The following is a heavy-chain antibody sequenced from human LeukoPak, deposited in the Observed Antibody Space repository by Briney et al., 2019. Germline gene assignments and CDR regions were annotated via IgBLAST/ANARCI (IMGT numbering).Heavy chain of an antibody. D-gene: IGHD6-6*01. J-gene: IGHJ6*02. CDR2: FSGSGGST. CDR1: GFTFSSYA. Sequence: PGGSLRLSCAASGFTFSSYAMSWVRQAPGKGLEWVSAFSGSGGSTYYADSVKGRFTISRDNSKNTLYLQLNSLRAEDTAVYYCAKDQKQLGPYYGMDVWGQGTTVTVSS. V-gene: IGHV3-23*01. CDR3: AKDQKQLGPYYGMDV.